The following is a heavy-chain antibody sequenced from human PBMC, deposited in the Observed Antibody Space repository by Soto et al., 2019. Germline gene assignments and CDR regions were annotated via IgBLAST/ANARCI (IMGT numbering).Heavy chain of an antibody. D-gene: IGHD3-22*01. CDR2: ISPDGGNK. J-gene: IGHJ6*02. CDR3: ASVLDRARSRYYHHGIDV. Sequence: PEGSRRRSCVASGFRLSKYGMHWVRQAPGRGLECVAVISPDGGNKYYGGWVKGRFAVSRDSSKGSLSLQMNSLRVEDTATYYCASVLDRARSRYYHHGIDVWGPGTPVTVSS. CDR1: GFRLSKYG. V-gene: IGHV3-30*03.